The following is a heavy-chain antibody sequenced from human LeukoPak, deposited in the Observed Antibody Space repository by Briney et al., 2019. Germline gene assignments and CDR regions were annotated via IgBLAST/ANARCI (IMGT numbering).Heavy chain of an antibody. CDR3: AKDIESSGGSCYSFDY. J-gene: IGHJ4*02. Sequence: GGSLRLSCAASGFTFDVYAMHWVRHAPGKGLEWVSGISWNSGSIGYADSVKGRFTISRDNAKNSLYLQMNSLRAEDTALYYCAKDIESSGGSCYSFDYWGQGTLVTVSS. CDR1: GFTFDVYA. CDR2: ISWNSGSI. V-gene: IGHV3-9*01. D-gene: IGHD2-15*01.